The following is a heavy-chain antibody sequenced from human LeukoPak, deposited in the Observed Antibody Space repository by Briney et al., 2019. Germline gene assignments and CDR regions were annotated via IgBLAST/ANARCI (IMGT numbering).Heavy chain of an antibody. D-gene: IGHD5-24*01. Sequence: GGSLILSCAASGFTFSTYWMHWVRQAPGKGLVWVSRVNSDGSSTTHADSVKGRFTISRDNAKNSLYLQMNSLRAEDTAVYYCARTDGYNSPYFDYWGQGTLVTVSS. CDR1: GFTFSTYW. CDR2: VNSDGSST. V-gene: IGHV3-74*01. J-gene: IGHJ4*02. CDR3: ARTDGYNSPYFDY.